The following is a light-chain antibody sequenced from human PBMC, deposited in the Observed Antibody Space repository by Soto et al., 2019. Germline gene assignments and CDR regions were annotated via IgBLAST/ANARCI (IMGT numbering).Light chain of an antibody. V-gene: IGLV2-14*01. CDR2: EVT. Sequence: QSALTQPASVSGSPGQSITISCTGTTSDVGRYKFVSWYQHHPGKAPKLLIFEVTNRPSGVSNRFSGSKSGNTASLTISGLQAEDEADYYCSSYTSSSTLDVLFGGGTKLTVL. CDR1: TSDVGRYKF. J-gene: IGLJ2*01. CDR3: SSYTSSSTLDVL.